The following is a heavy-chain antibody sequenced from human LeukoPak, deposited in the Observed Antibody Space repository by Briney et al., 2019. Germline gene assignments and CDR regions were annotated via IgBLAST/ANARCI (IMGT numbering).Heavy chain of an antibody. CDR3: ARAELDNTGWYFDY. J-gene: IGHJ4*02. CDR1: GYTFTNYW. CDR2: IYPGDSDT. D-gene: IGHD6-19*01. V-gene: IGHV5-51*01. Sequence: GESLKISCKGSGYTFTNYWIGWVRQMPGKGLEWMGVIYPGDSDTRYSPSFQGQVTISVDKSINTAYLQWTSLKASDTAIYYCARAELDNTGWYFDYWGQGTLVTVSS.